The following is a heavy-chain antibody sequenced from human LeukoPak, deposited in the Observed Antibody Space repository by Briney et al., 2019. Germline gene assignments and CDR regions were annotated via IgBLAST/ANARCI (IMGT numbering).Heavy chain of an antibody. Sequence: ASVKVSCKASGYTFTSYYMHWVRQAPGQGLEWMGIINPSGGSTSYAQKFQGRVTMTRDTSTSTVYMELSSLRSEDTAVYYCARYCSSTSCALDAFDIWGQGTMVTVSS. V-gene: IGHV1-46*01. D-gene: IGHD2-2*01. J-gene: IGHJ3*02. CDR3: ARYCSSTSCALDAFDI. CDR2: INPSGGST. CDR1: GYTFTSYY.